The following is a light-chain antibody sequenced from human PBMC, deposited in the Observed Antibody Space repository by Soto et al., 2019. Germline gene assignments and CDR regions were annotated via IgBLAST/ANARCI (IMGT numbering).Light chain of an antibody. Sequence: DLQMTQSPSTLSASVGDRVTITCRASQSCRNSLAWYQQKAGKAPTLLIYDASTLQSGVPSRFSGSGSGTEFSLTIISLQPEDFATYYSLCYITYPLTFGQGTKVEIK. V-gene: IGKV1-5*01. CDR2: DAS. CDR1: QSCRNS. J-gene: IGKJ1*01. CDR3: LCYITYPLT.